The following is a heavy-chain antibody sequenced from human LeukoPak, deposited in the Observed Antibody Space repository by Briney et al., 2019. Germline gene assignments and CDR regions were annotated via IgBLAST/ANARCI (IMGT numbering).Heavy chain of an antibody. D-gene: IGHD3-16*01. Sequence: ASVKVSCKASGYTFTGYYMHWVRQAPGQGLEWMGWINPNSGGTNYAQKFQGRVTMTRDTSISTAYMELSRLRSDDTAVYYCARRQVAGGPFDYWGQGTPVTVSS. CDR2: INPNSGGT. V-gene: IGHV1-2*02. CDR1: GYTFTGYY. J-gene: IGHJ4*02. CDR3: ARRQVAGGPFDY.